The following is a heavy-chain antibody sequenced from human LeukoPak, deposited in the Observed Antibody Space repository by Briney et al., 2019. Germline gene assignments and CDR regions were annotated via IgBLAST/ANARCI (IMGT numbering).Heavy chain of an antibody. D-gene: IGHD5-12*01. CDR1: GGSFSGYY. V-gene: IGHV4-34*01. J-gene: IGHJ4*02. CDR3: ARAVFVWVRGVDFDY. CDR2: INHSGST. Sequence: SETLSLTCAGYGGSFSGYYWSWIRQPPGKGLEWIGEINHSGSTNYNPSLKSRVTISVDTSKNQFSLKLSSVTAADTAVYYCARAVFVWVRGVDFDYWGQGTLVTVSS.